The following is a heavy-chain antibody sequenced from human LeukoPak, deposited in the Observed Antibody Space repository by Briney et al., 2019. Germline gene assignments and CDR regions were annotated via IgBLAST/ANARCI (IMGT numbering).Heavy chain of an antibody. CDR3: AADGPAGGYFDY. J-gene: IGHJ4*02. CDR2: IVVGSGNT. D-gene: IGHD2-8*02. V-gene: IGHV1-58*01. CDR1: GFTFTSSA. Sequence: SVKVSCKASGFTFTSSAVQWVRQARGQRLEWIGWIVVGSGNTSYAQKFQERVTITRDMSTSTAYMGLSSLRSEDTAVYYCAADGPAGGYFDYWGQGTLVTVSS.